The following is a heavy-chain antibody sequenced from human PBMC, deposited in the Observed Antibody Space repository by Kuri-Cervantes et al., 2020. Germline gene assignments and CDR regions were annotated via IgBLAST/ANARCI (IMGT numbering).Heavy chain of an antibody. V-gene: IGHV3-49*03. J-gene: IGHJ4*02. D-gene: IGHD3-22*01. CDR1: GFTFGDYA. CDR3: TRVGYYDGSGLADY. Sequence: GGSLRLSCTASGFTFGDYAMSWFRQAPGKGLEWVGFIRSKAYGGTTEYAASVKGRFTISRDDSKSIAYLQMNSLKTEDTAVYYCTRVGYYDGSGLADYWGQGTLVTVSS. CDR2: IRSKAYGGTT.